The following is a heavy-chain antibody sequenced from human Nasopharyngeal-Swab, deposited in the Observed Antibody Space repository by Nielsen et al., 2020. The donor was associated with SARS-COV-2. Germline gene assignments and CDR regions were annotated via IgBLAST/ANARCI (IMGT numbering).Heavy chain of an antibody. CDR2: INHSGST. CDR1: GGSFSGYY. CDR3: ASRGTEMKYAFDI. J-gene: IGHJ3*02. Sequence: SETLSLTCAVYGGSFSGYYWSWIRQPPGKGLEWIGEINHSGSTNYNPSLKSRVTISVDTSKNQFSLKLSSVTAADTAVYYWASRGTEMKYAFDIWGQGTMVTVSS. D-gene: IGHD5-24*01. V-gene: IGHV4-34*01.